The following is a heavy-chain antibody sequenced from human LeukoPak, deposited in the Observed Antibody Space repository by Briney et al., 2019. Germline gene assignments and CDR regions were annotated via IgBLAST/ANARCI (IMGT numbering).Heavy chain of an antibody. J-gene: IGHJ4*02. CDR1: GFTVSSNY. D-gene: IGHD2-21*02. CDR3: ARTSYCGGDCYPMD. V-gene: IGHV3-66*01. CDR2: IYSGSST. Sequence: GGSLRLSCAASGFTVSSNYMSWVRQAPGKGLEWVSIIYSGSSTYYADSVKGRFTISRDNSKNTLYLQMNSLRAEDTAVYYCARTSYCGGDCYPMDWGQGTLVTVSS.